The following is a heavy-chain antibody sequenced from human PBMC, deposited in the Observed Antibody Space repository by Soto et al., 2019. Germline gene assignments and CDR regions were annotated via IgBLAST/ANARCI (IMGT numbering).Heavy chain of an antibody. D-gene: IGHD5-18*01. J-gene: IGHJ6*02. CDR3: ARDELWRTSGMDV. V-gene: IGHV3-30-3*01. CDR1: GYTFSSYS. CDR2: ISYDGSNK. Sequence: QVQLVESGGGVVQPGRSLRLSGAASGYTFSSYSMHWVSQAPSKGLEWVAVISYDGSNKYYADSVKGRVTISRDNSKNPMYLQMNSLRAEDTAVYYCARDELWRTSGMDVWGQGTTVTVSS.